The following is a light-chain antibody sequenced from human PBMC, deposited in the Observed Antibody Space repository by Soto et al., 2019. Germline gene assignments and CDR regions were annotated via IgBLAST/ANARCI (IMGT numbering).Light chain of an antibody. Sequence: QSALTQPPSVSGSPGQSVTISCTGTSSDVGSYNRVSWYQQPPGTDPKLMIYEVSNRPSGVPDRFSGSKSGNTASLTISGLQAEDEADYYCSSYTSSSTSDVVFGGGTKLTVL. CDR2: EVS. CDR1: SSDVGSYNR. CDR3: SSYTSSSTSDVV. V-gene: IGLV2-18*02. J-gene: IGLJ2*01.